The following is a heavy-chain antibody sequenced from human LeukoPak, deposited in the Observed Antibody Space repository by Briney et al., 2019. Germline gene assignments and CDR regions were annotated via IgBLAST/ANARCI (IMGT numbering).Heavy chain of an antibody. CDR2: ISSSGST. J-gene: IGHJ3*02. CDR3: ARANYYDTSGYSRGAFDI. Sequence: PSETLSLTCTVSGDSISSGDYYWSWIRQPAGKGLEWIGRISSSGSTNYNPSLKSRVTISVDTSKNQFSLKLSSVTAADTAAYYCARANYYDTSGYSRGAFDIWGQGTMVTVSS. V-gene: IGHV4-61*02. CDR1: GDSISSGDYY. D-gene: IGHD3-22*01.